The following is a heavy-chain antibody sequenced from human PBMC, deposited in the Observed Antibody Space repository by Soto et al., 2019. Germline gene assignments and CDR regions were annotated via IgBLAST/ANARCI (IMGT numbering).Heavy chain of an antibody. CDR3: ARGYDYGDYVSPFDY. CDR1: GFTFSSYG. Sequence: QVQLVESGGGVVQPGRSLRLSCAASGFTFSSYGMHWVRQAPGKGLEWVAVIWYDGSNKYYADSVKGRFTISRDNSKNMLYLQMNSLRAEDTAVYYCARGYDYGDYVSPFDYWGQGTLVTVSS. J-gene: IGHJ4*02. CDR2: IWYDGSNK. V-gene: IGHV3-33*01. D-gene: IGHD4-17*01.